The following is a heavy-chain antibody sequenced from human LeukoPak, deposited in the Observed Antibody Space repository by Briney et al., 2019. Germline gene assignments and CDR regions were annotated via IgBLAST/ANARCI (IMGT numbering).Heavy chain of an antibody. CDR1: GGTFSSYA. CDR3: ASNYYDSSGYSGVFDY. Sequence: GASVKVSCKASGGTFSSYAISWVRQAPGQGLEWMGGIIPIFGTANYAQKFQGRVTITADKSTSTAYMELSSLRSEDTAVYYCASNYYDSSGYSGVFDYWGQGTLVTVSS. CDR2: IIPIFGTA. V-gene: IGHV1-69*06. D-gene: IGHD3-22*01. J-gene: IGHJ4*02.